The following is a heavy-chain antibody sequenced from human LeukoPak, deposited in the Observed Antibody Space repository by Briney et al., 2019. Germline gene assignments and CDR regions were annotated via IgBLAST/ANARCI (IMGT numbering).Heavy chain of an antibody. V-gene: IGHV3-30*18. CDR3: AKDDGTGT. Sequence: PGGSLRLSCAASGFAVSSNFMNWVRQAPGKGLEWVAVISSDGSREKYADSVKGRFAISRDNSKNTLYLQMNSLRVEDTAVYYCAKDDGTGTWGQGTLVTVSS. CDR2: ISSDGSRE. D-gene: IGHD2-8*02. CDR1: GFAVSSNF. J-gene: IGHJ5*02.